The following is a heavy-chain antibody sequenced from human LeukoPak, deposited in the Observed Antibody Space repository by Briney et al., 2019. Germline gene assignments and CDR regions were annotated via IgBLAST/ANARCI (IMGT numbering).Heavy chain of an antibody. J-gene: IGHJ3*02. V-gene: IGHV1-8*03. CDR1: GYIFTNFD. CDR3: ATAIVVVVASTAAFDI. D-gene: IGHD2-15*01. Sequence: ASVKVSCKASGYIFTNFDINWVRQAPGQGLEWMGWMNPNSGDTGYAQKFQGRVTITRNSAIGTAYMELSSLTSEDTAVYYCATAIVVVVASTAAFDIWGQGTMVTVSS. CDR2: MNPNSGDT.